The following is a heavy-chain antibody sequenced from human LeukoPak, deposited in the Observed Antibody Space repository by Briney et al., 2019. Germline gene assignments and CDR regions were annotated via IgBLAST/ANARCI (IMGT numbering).Heavy chain of an antibody. CDR3: AKVVTATRGLRRNAFDI. V-gene: IGHV3-23*01. D-gene: IGHD2-21*02. CDR2: ISGSGGTT. CDR1: GFTFSSYA. J-gene: IGHJ3*02. Sequence: PGGSLRLSCAASGFTFSSYAMSWVRQAPGKGLEWVSAISGSGGTTYYADSVKGRFTISRDNSKNTLYLQMNSLIAEDTAVYSCAKVVTATRGLRRNAFDIWGQGTMVTVSS.